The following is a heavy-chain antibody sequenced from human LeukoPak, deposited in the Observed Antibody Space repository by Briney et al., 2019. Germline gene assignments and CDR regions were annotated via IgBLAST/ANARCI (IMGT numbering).Heavy chain of an antibody. V-gene: IGHV3-30*02. CDR1: GFTFSSYG. Sequence: GGSLRLSCAASGFTFSSYGMHWVRQAPGKGLEWVAFIRYDGSNKYYADSVKGRFTISRDNSKNTLYLQMNSLRAEDTAVYYCAKEIYCSSTSCYIGSFDIWGQGTMVTVSS. D-gene: IGHD2-2*02. CDR3: AKEIYCSSTSCYIGSFDI. CDR2: IRYDGSNK. J-gene: IGHJ3*02.